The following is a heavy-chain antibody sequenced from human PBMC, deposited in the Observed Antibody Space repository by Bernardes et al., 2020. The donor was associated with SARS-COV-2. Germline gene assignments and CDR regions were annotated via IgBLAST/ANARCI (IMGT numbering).Heavy chain of an antibody. CDR3: ARDLFWWSAADY. CDR2: VGSDGNT. V-gene: IGHV3-23*01. Sequence: GSLRLSCAASGFTFSSHAMSWVRQAPGKGLEWVSGVGSDGNTHYTDPVRGRFSISRDNSKNILYLQMNSLRGEDTAVYFCARDLFWWSAADYWGQGTLVTVS. D-gene: IGHD3-16*01. J-gene: IGHJ4*02. CDR1: GFTFSSHA.